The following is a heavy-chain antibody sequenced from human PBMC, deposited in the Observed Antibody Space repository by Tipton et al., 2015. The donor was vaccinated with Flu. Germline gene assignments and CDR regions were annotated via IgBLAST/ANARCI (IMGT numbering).Heavy chain of an antibody. D-gene: IGHD6-13*01. CDR3: AREGGPRTFSWRDDAFDV. J-gene: IGHJ3*01. CDR2: ISAYTDNR. V-gene: IGHV1-18*01. CDR1: GYSFNTYG. Sequence: QLVQSGAEVKKPGASVKVSCKTSGYSFNTYGISWVRQAPGQGLEWMGWISAYTDNRNYAQRFQGRVTMTTDTSTSTAFMELRSLRSDDTAVYYCAREGGPRTFSWRDDAFDVWGQGTMVTVSS.